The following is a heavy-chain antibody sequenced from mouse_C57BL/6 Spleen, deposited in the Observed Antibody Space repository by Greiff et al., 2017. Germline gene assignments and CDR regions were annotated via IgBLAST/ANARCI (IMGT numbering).Heavy chain of an antibody. D-gene: IGHD2-3*01. V-gene: IGHV1-82*01. CDR1: GYAFSSSW. Sequence: VQLQQSGPELVKPGASVKISCKASGYAFSSSWMNWVKQRPGKGLEWIGRIYPGDGDTNYNGKFKGKATLTADKSSSTAYMQLSSLTSEDSAVYFCAIGIGDGYSYWYFDVWGTGTTVTVSS. CDR3: AIGIGDGYSYWYFDV. CDR2: IYPGDGDT. J-gene: IGHJ1*03.